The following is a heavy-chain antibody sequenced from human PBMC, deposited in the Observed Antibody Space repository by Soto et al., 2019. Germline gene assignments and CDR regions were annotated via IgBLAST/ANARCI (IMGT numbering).Heavy chain of an antibody. V-gene: IGHV4-34*01. Sequence: TSETLSLTCAVYGGSFSGYYWSWIRQPPGKGLEWIGEINHSGSTNYNPSLKSRVTISVDTSKNQFSLKLSSVTAADTAVYYCARVPYYYGSGSYYSYFDYWGQGTLVTVSS. J-gene: IGHJ4*02. CDR2: INHSGST. CDR3: ARVPYYYGSGSYYSYFDY. D-gene: IGHD3-10*01. CDR1: GGSFSGYY.